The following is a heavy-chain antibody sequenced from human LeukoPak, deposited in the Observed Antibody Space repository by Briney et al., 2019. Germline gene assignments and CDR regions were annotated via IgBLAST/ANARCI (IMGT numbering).Heavy chain of an antibody. J-gene: IGHJ4*02. D-gene: IGHD3-10*01. Sequence: PSETLSLTCTVSGGSISNYYWTWIRQPPGKELKWIGYIYYSGSTNYNPSLKSRVTISVDTSKNQFPLKLRSVPAADTAAYSCARKGLGESYYVSGTFDYWGKGTLVTVSS. CDR2: IYYSGST. CDR3: ARKGLGESYYVSGTFDY. V-gene: IGHV4-59*08. CDR1: GGSISNYY.